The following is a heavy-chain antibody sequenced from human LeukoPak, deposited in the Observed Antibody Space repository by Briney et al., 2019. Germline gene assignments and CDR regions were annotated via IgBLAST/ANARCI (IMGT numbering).Heavy chain of an antibody. CDR3: ARLVGATTPLDI. Sequence: SETLSLTCTVSGGSISSYCWSWIRQPPGKGLEWIGYIHYSGSTNYNPSLKSRVTISVDTSKNQFSLKLSSVTAADTAVYYRARLVGATTPLDIWGQGTMVTVSS. V-gene: IGHV4-59*08. J-gene: IGHJ3*02. CDR1: GGSISSYC. CDR2: IHYSGST. D-gene: IGHD1-26*01.